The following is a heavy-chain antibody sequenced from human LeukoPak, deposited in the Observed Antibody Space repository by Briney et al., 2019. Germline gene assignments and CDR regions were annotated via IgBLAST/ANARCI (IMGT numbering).Heavy chain of an antibody. J-gene: IGHJ6*03. CDR1: GYTFTSYD. D-gene: IGHD3-3*01. CDR2: MNPNSGNT. Sequence: ASVKVSCKASGYTFTSYDINWVRQATGQGLEWMGWMNPNSGNTGYAQKFQGRVTMTRNTSISTAYMELGRLRSDDTAVYYCARGTSYDFWSGYLRQYYYYYYMDVWGKGTRVTVSS. V-gene: IGHV1-8*01. CDR3: ARGTSYDFWSGYLRQYYYYYYMDV.